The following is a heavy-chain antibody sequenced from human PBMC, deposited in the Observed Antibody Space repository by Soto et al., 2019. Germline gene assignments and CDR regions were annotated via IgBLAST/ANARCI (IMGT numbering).Heavy chain of an antibody. Sequence: QVQLQESGPGLVKPSQTLSLTCTVSVGSISSGDYNWSWIRQPPGKGLEWIGYIYYSGYPYYNPSLKSRVTISVDTSKNQFFLKLNSVTAADTAVYYCARSGDYVPFDYWGQGALVTVSS. CDR2: IYYSGYP. CDR3: ARSGDYVPFDY. V-gene: IGHV4-30-4*01. D-gene: IGHD4-17*01. CDR1: VGSISSGDYN. J-gene: IGHJ4*02.